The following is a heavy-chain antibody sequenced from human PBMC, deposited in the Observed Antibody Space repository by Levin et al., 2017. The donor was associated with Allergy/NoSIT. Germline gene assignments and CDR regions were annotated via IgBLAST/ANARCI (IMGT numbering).Heavy chain of an antibody. CDR3: ATDRELLFGS. D-gene: IGHD1-7*01. CDR1: GVSFSAYY. V-gene: IGHV4-34*01. CDR2: INHSGST. Sequence: SQTLSLTCAVYGVSFSAYYWSWIRQPPGKGLEWIGEINHSGSTNYNPSLKSRVTISVDTSKSQFSLKLTSVTAADTAVYYCATDRELLFGSWGQGTLVTVSS. J-gene: IGHJ4*02.